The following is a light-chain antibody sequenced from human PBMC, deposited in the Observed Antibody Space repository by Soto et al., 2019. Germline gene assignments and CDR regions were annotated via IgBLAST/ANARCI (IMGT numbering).Light chain of an antibody. V-gene: IGKV1-9*01. CDR1: QDIAIY. Sequence: IQLTQSPSSLSASVGDRVTITCRASQDIAIYLAWYQQKPGEAPKLLIYAASTLYCGVPSRFSGSGSGPDVALTITSLQAEDFATYSCQQLRMYPSTFGGGTKGEIK. CDR3: QQLRMYPST. CDR2: AAS. J-gene: IGKJ4*01.